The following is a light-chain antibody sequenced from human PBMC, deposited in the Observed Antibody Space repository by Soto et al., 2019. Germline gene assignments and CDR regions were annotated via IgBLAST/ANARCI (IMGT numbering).Light chain of an antibody. J-gene: IGLJ1*01. CDR3: SSFTISSTYV. CDR1: SSDVGAHNL. V-gene: IGLV2-14*02. CDR2: EGS. Sequence: SALTQPASVSGSPGQSITISCTGSSSDVGAHNLVSWYQQHPDKAPKLMIYEGSERPPGVSNRFSGSKSDNTASLTISGLQAEDEADYYCSSFTISSTYVFGTGTKVTVL.